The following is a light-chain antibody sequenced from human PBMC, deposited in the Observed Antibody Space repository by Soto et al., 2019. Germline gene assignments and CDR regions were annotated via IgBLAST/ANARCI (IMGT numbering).Light chain of an antibody. CDR1: SSDIGGYKY. J-gene: IGLJ3*02. CDR2: DVS. V-gene: IGLV2-14*03. Sequence: QSALTQPASVSGSPGQSITIYCTGSSSDIGGYKYVSWYQQHPGKAPKLMISDVSSRPSGVPDRFSGSKSANSASLAISGLKSEDEADYYCAAWDDGLNGWLFGGGTKVTVL. CDR3: AAWDDGLNGWL.